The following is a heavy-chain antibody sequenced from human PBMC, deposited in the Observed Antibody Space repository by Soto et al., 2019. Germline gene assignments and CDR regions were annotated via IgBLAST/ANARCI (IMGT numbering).Heavy chain of an antibody. V-gene: IGHV3-48*03. CDR2: ISSSGSTI. CDR3: ARDGDSSGYDAFDI. D-gene: IGHD3-22*01. CDR1: GFTFSSYE. Sequence: GGSLRLSCAASGFTFSSYEMNWVRLAPGKGLEWVSYISSSGSTIYYADSVKGRFTISRDNAKNSLYLQMNSLRAEDTAVYYWARDGDSSGYDAFDIWGQGTMVTVSS. J-gene: IGHJ3*02.